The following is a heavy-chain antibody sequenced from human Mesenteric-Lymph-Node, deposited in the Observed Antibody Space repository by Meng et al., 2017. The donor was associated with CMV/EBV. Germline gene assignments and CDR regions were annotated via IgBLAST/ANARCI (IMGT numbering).Heavy chain of an antibody. CDR1: VVSSRYDY. Sequence: CDADVVSSRYDYGNWLRGSPAKVQAWIAENNHSGSTDYIPSLKSRVIISIDTTKNQFSLNLSSVTAADTAIYYCVIAIIFGGTYADSWGQGTLVTVSS. CDR3: VIAIIFGGTYADS. J-gene: IGHJ4*02. CDR2: NNHSGST. V-gene: IGHV4-34*01. D-gene: IGHD1-26*01.